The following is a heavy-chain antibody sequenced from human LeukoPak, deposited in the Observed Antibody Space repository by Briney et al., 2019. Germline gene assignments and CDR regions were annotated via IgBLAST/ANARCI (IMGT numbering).Heavy chain of an antibody. CDR3: AKVLRYFDWLLDY. CDR2: IQIDGRNQ. D-gene: IGHD3-9*01. V-gene: IGHV3-30*02. Sequence: GGSLRLSCVTSGFTFTNFGMHCVRQAPGKGLEWVAFIQIDGRNQYYADSVKGRFTISRDNSENTLYLQMNSLRAEDTAVYYCAKVLRYFDWLLDYWGQGTLVTVSS. J-gene: IGHJ4*02. CDR1: GFTFTNFG.